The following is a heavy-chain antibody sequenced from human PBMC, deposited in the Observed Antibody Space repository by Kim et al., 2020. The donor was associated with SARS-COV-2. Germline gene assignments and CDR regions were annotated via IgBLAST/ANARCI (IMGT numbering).Heavy chain of an antibody. CDR3: AGTDVGYFDY. CDR2: TA. Sequence: TANYAQKFQGRVTITADKSTSTAYMELSSLRSEDTAVYYCAGTDVGYFDYWGQGTLVTVSS. J-gene: IGHJ4*02. D-gene: IGHD1-1*01. V-gene: IGHV1-69*06.